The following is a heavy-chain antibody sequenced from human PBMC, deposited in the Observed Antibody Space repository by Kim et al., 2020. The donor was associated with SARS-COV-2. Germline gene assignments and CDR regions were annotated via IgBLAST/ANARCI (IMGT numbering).Heavy chain of an antibody. CDR1: GYTFTSYG. CDR3: ARDLAELRYFDWYSGTHKYYYGMDV. Sequence: ASVKVSCKASGYTFTSYGISWVRQAPGQGLEWMGWISAYNGNTNYAQKLQGRVTMTTDTSTSTAYMELRSLRSDDTAVYYCARDLAELRYFDWYSGTHKYYYGMDVWGQGTTVTVSS. CDR2: ISAYNGNT. V-gene: IGHV1-18*01. D-gene: IGHD3-9*01. J-gene: IGHJ6*02.